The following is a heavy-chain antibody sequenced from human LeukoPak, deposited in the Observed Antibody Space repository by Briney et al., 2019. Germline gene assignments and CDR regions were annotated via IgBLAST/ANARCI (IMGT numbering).Heavy chain of an antibody. J-gene: IGHJ4*02. CDR2: ISGSGGST. CDR1: GFTFSSYA. V-gene: IGHV3-23*01. CDR3: AKDIASGSYQFDY. Sequence: GGSLRLSRAASGFTFSSYAMSWVRQAPGKGLEWVSAISGSGGSTYYAGSVKGRFTISRDNSKNTLYLQMNSLRAEDTAVYYCAKDIASGSYQFDYWGQGTLVTVSS. D-gene: IGHD1-26*01.